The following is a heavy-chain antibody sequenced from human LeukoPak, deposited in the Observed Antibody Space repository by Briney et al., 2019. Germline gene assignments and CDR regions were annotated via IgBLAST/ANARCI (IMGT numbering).Heavy chain of an antibody. Sequence: SETLSLTCTVSGYSISSGYYWGWIRQPPGKGLEWIGYIYYSGSTNYNPSLKSRVTISVDTSKNQFSLKLSSVTAADTAVYYCARTSGPDYGDYANWFDPWGQGTLVTVSS. CDR2: IYYSGST. D-gene: IGHD4-17*01. J-gene: IGHJ5*02. CDR3: ARTSGPDYGDYANWFDP. V-gene: IGHV4-38-2*02. CDR1: GYSISSGYY.